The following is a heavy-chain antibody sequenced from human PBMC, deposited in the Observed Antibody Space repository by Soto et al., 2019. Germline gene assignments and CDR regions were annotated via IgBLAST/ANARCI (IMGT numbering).Heavy chain of an antibody. CDR2: IIPILGIA. CDR3: ARGDENYGDYLDY. V-gene: IGHV1-69*02. D-gene: IGHD4-17*01. CDR1: GGTFSSYT. Sequence: ASVKVSCKASGGTFSSYTISWVRQAPGQGLEWMGRIIPILGIANYAQKFQGGVTITADKSTSTAYMELSSLRSEDTAVYYCARGDENYGDYLDYWGQGTLVTVSS. J-gene: IGHJ4*02.